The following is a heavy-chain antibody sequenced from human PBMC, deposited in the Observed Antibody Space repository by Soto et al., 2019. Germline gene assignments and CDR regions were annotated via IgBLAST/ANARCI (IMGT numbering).Heavy chain of an antibody. CDR1: GFSFSNAW. D-gene: IGHD3-10*01. V-gene: IGHV3-15*01. J-gene: IGHJ4*02. Sequence: RLSCAASGFSFSNAWLSWVRQAPGKGLEWVGRIKSRADGGTTDYTAPVKGRFAISRDDSKNTLYLQMNSLKTEDTAVYYCTTGSTSTKNYWGQGTLVTVSS. CDR3: TTGSTSTKNY. CDR2: IKSRADGGTT.